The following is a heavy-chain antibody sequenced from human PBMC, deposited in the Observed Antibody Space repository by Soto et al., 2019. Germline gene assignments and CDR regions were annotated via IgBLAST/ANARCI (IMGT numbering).Heavy chain of an antibody. D-gene: IGHD6-6*01. CDR3: ASGLAARYDAFDI. Sequence: SETLSLTCTVSGGSISSSSYYWGWIRQPPGKGLEWIGSIYYSGSTYYNPSLKSRVTISVDTSKNQFSLKLSSVTAADTAVYYCASGLAARYDAFDIWGQGTMVTVSS. CDR1: GGSISSSSYY. V-gene: IGHV4-39*01. CDR2: IYYSGST. J-gene: IGHJ3*02.